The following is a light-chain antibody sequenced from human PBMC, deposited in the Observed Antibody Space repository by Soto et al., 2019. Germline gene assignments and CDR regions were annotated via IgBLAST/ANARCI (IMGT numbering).Light chain of an antibody. J-gene: IGKJ4*01. CDR2: GAS. CDR1: QNIRSN. CDR3: QSSNYWPPAT. V-gene: IGKV3-15*01. Sequence: EIVMTQYPATLSVSPGERGTLSCRASQNIRSNVAWYQQRPCQAPRLLIFGASVRATGVPDRFSGSGSGTDFTLTINSLQSEDSAVYYCQSSNYWPPATVGEVTQVEIK.